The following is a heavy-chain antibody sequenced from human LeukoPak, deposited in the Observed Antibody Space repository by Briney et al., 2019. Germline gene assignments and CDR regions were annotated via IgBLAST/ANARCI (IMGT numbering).Heavy chain of an antibody. V-gene: IGHV3-23*01. CDR3: ARDPYNGSYGDDYYYYMDV. CDR1: GFIFSSYA. Sequence: QTGGSLRLSCAASGFIFSSYAMSWVRKAPGKGLEWVSAIRGSGGSTFYADSVKGRFTISRDNAKNSLSLQMNSLRAEDTAVYYCARDPYNGSYGDDYYYYMDVWGKGTTVTISS. D-gene: IGHD1-26*01. CDR2: IRGSGGST. J-gene: IGHJ6*03.